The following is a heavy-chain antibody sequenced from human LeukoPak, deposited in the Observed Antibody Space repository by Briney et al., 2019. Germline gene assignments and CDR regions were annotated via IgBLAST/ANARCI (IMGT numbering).Heavy chain of an antibody. V-gene: IGHV3-30*02. D-gene: IGHD1/OR15-1a*01. Sequence: GGSLRLSCAASGFTSSSYGMHWVRQAPGKGLEWVTFIRYDGSNKYYADSVKGRFTISRDNSKNIVYLQMNSLSSEDTAVYYCAKEGTASKPSDLDYWGQGTLVTVSS. CDR1: GFTSSSYG. J-gene: IGHJ4*02. CDR3: AKEGTASKPSDLDY. CDR2: IRYDGSNK.